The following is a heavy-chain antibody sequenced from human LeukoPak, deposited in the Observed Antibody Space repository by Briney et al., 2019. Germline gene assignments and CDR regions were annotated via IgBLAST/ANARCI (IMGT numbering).Heavy chain of an antibody. V-gene: IGHV4-59*01. CDR3: ARAAVTTRLDYYYGMDV. CDR1: GGSISSYY. D-gene: IGHD4-11*01. CDR2: IYYSGST. Sequence: SETLSLTCTVSGGSISSYYWSWIRQPPGKGLGWIGYIYYSGSTNYNPSLKSRVTISVDTSKNQFSLKLSSVTAADTAVYYCARAAVTTRLDYYYGMDVWGQGTTVTVSS. J-gene: IGHJ6*02.